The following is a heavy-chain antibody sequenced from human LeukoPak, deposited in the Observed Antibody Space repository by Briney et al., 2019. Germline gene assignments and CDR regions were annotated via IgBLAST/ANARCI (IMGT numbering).Heavy chain of an antibody. CDR3: ARGTDYGDSSGELIY. J-gene: IGHJ4*02. D-gene: IGHD4-17*01. V-gene: IGHV3-53*01. Sequence: GGSLRLSCAASGFTVSSNYMSWVRQAPGKGLEWVSVIYSGGSTYYADSVKGRFTISRDNSKNTLYLQMNSLRAEDTAVYYCARGTDYGDSSGELIYWGQGTLVTVSS. CDR2: IYSGGST. CDR1: GFTVSSNY.